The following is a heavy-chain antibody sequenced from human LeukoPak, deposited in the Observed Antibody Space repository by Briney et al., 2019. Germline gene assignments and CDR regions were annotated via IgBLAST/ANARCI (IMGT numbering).Heavy chain of an antibody. J-gene: IGHJ4*02. CDR3: RVVVNPFDY. CDR1: GGTFSSYA. D-gene: IGHD3-22*01. CDR2: IIPIFGTA. Sequence: ASXXXSXKASGGTFSSYAISWVRQAPGQGLEWMGRIIPIFGTANYAQKFQGRVTITTDESTSTAYMELSSLRSEDTAVYYCRVVVNPFDYWGQGTLVTVSS. V-gene: IGHV1-69*05.